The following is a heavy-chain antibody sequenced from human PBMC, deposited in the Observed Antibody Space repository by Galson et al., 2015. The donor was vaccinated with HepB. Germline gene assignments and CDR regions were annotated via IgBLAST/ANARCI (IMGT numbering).Heavy chain of an antibody. V-gene: IGHV4-39*07. CDR2: IYYSGST. CDR3: ARTPYSSWYSPLPYFDY. J-gene: IGHJ4*02. CDR1: GGSISSSSYY. Sequence: SETLSLTCTVSGGSISSSSYYWGWIRQPPGKGLEWIGSIYYSGSTYYNPSLKSRVTITVDTSKNQFSLKLSSVTAADTAVYYCARTPYSSWYSPLPYFDYWGQGTLVTVSS. D-gene: IGHD6-13*01.